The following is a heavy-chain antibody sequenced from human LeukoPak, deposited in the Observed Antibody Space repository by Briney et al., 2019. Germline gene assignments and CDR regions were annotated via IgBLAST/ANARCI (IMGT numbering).Heavy chain of an antibody. Sequence: GGSLRLSCAASGFTVSSNYMSWVRQAPGKGLEWVSVIYSGGSTYYADSVKGRFTISRDNSKNTLYLQMNSLRAEDTAVYYCARDRAAAGYNDAFDIWGQGTMVTVSS. CDR1: GFTVSSNY. V-gene: IGHV3-53*01. J-gene: IGHJ3*02. CDR2: IYSGGST. CDR3: ARDRAAAGYNDAFDI. D-gene: IGHD6-13*01.